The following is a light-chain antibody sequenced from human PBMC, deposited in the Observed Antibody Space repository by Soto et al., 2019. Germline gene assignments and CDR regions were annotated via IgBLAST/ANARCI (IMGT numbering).Light chain of an antibody. CDR1: SSDVGGYNY. Sequence: QSALTQPASVSGSPGQSITISCTGTSSDVGGYNYVSWYQQHPGKAPRLMVYEVSNRPSGVSNRFSGSKSGNTASLTISGLQAEDEGDYYCGSYTVSSTLVVFGGGTQLTVL. V-gene: IGLV2-14*01. CDR2: EVS. CDR3: GSYTVSSTLVV. J-gene: IGLJ3*02.